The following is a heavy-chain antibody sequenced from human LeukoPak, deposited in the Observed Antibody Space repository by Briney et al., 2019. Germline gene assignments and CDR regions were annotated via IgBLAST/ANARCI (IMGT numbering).Heavy chain of an antibody. Sequence: SETLSLTCTVSGGSISSHFWTWIRQPPGKGLEWIGYVYYGGSTNYNPSLRSRVSMSVDTSKNQFSLTLTSVTVADTAFYYCARGGIRGYSAFDNLDFWGLGTHVTVSS. V-gene: IGHV4-59*11. CDR2: VYYGGST. J-gene: IGHJ4*02. CDR3: ARGGIRGYSAFDNLDF. D-gene: IGHD5-12*01. CDR1: GGSISSHF.